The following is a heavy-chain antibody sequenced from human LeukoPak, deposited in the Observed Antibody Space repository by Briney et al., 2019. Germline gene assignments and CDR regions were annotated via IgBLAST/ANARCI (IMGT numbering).Heavy chain of an antibody. D-gene: IGHD3-10*01. Sequence: SGTLTLTCTVSGCSVSSGSYNWGRNPQPPGQGLVWIRNIYYSCINNYNPSLKSRVTISVDTSKNQFSLKLSSVTAADTGVYYCARDHYYGSGDDYYYYYGMDVWGKGTTVTVSS. V-gene: IGHV4-61*01. CDR3: ARDHYYGSGDDYYYYYGMDV. CDR2: IYYSCIN. CDR1: GCSVSSGSYN. J-gene: IGHJ6*04.